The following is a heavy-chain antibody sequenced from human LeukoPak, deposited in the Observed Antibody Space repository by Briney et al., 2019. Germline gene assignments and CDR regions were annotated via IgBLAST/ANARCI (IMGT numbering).Heavy chain of an antibody. CDR1: GFTGNW. Sequence: QSGGSLRLSCAASGFTGNWMQWVRQAPGKGLVWVSHINDAGSHTKYADSVKDRFTISRDNAKNTLYLQMNSLRAEDTAMYYCVREYYGQLYWGQGTRVTVYS. D-gene: IGHD3-10*01. V-gene: IGHV3-74*01. CDR3: VREYYGQLY. CDR2: INDAGSHT. J-gene: IGHJ4*02.